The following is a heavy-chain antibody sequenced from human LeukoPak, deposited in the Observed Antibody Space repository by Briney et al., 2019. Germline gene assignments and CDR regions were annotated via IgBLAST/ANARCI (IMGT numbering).Heavy chain of an antibody. CDR1: GFTFSSYA. CDR3: AKDLYGSGGYAGRRYAFDI. J-gene: IGHJ3*02. CDR2: ISGSGGST. D-gene: IGHD3-10*01. Sequence: EAGGSLRLSCAASGFTFSSYAMSWVRQAPGKGLEWVSAISGSGGSTYYAGSVKGRFTISRDNSKNTLYLQMNSLRAEDTAVYYCAKDLYGSGGYAGRRYAFDIWGQGTMVTVSS. V-gene: IGHV3-23*01.